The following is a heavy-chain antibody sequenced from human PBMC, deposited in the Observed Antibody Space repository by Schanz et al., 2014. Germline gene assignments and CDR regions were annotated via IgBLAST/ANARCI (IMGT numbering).Heavy chain of an antibody. V-gene: IGHV3-48*01. CDR2: ISSSSGTI. CDR3: ARDLSSLIQGDV. J-gene: IGHJ6*04. D-gene: IGHD2-2*01. CDR1: GFTFSNYG. Sequence: VHLVESGGGVVQPGRSLRLSCEASGFTFSNYGMNWVRQAPEKGLEWVSYISSSSGTIYYADSVKGRFTISRDNAKNLLYLQMNGLRAEDTAVYFCARDLSSLIQGDVWGKGTTVTVSS.